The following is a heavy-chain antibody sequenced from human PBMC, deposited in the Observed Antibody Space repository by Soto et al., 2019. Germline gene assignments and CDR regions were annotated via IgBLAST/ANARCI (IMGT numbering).Heavy chain of an antibody. CDR2: IIPMFDIT. Sequence: QVQLLQSGAEMRKPGSSVKVSCKASGGTFSTYTIIWVQQAPGQGLEWMGRIIPMFDITNTAQSFQGRVTITADKSTSTAYLELSTLRSDDTAMYFCTLGSWSAETFDIWGRGTMDTVSS. J-gene: IGHJ3*02. CDR1: GGTFSTYT. CDR3: TLGSWSAETFDI. V-gene: IGHV1-69*02. D-gene: IGHD6-13*01.